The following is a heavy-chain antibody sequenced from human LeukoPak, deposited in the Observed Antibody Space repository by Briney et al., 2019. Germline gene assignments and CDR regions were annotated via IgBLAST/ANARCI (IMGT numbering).Heavy chain of an antibody. J-gene: IGHJ3*02. CDR3: ARESSPEDSFDI. Sequence: GGALRLSCAASGFTFSDYYMSWIRQAPGKGLEGVSYISSSGSTIFYPDSVKGRITISRDNANNSLYLQMNSLRAEDTAVYYCARESSPEDSFDIGGRGTMVTVSS. V-gene: IGHV3-11*04. D-gene: IGHD6-19*01. CDR1: GFTFSDYY. CDR2: ISSSGSTI.